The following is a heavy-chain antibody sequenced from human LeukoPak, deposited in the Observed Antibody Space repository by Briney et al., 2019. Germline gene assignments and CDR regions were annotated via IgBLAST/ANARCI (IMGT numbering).Heavy chain of an antibody. CDR2: IYYSGST. CDR3: ARVNSPYYGSGSYYAPNFDY. J-gene: IGHJ4*02. D-gene: IGHD3-10*01. Sequence: PSETLSLTCAVYGGSFNGYYWSWIRQPPGKGLEWIGYIYYSGSTNYNPSLKSRVTISVDTSKNQFSLKLSSVTAADTAVYYCARVNSPYYGSGSYYAPNFDYWGQGTLVTVSS. CDR1: GGSFNGYY. V-gene: IGHV4-59*01.